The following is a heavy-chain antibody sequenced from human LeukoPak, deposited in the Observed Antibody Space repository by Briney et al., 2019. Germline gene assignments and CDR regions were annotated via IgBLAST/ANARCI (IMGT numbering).Heavy chain of an antibody. Sequence: GGSLRLSCAASGFTFSNFAMRWVRQAPGKGPEFVSAISESGGATSYANSVKGRFTISRDNSKNTLYLQMNSLTAEDTAAYFCAKDRGGHRWGFDLWGRGTLVTVSS. D-gene: IGHD3-16*01. CDR3: AKDRGGHRWGFDL. CDR2: ISESGGAT. J-gene: IGHJ2*01. V-gene: IGHV3-23*01. CDR1: GFTFSNFA.